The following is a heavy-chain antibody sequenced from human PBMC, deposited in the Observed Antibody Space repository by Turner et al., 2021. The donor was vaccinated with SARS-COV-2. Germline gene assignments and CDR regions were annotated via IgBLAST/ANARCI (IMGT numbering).Heavy chain of an antibody. CDR3: ARDRVQLGPVGMDV. CDR2: IYTSGTS. D-gene: IGHD6-6*01. V-gene: IGHV4-4*07. Sequence: QVQLQESGPGLVKPSETLSLTCTVSGGSISSYFGNWIRQPAGKGLEWIGRIYTSGTSNYNPSLKSRVTMSVDTSKNQFSLRLSSVTAADTAVYYCARDRVQLGPVGMDVWGQGTTVTVSS. J-gene: IGHJ6*02. CDR1: GGSISSYF.